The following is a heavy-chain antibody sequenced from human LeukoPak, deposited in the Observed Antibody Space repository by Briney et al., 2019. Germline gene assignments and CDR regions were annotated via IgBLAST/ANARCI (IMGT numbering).Heavy chain of an antibody. D-gene: IGHD3-22*01. CDR1: GGSISSYY. CDR3: LTYYYDSSGYVFDY. Sequence: SETLSLTCTVSGGSISSYYWSWIRQPPGKGLEWIGEINHSGSTNYNPSLKSRVTISVDTSKNQFSLKLSSVTAADTAVYYCLTYYYDSSGYVFDYWGQGTLVTVSS. V-gene: IGHV4-34*01. J-gene: IGHJ4*02. CDR2: INHSGST.